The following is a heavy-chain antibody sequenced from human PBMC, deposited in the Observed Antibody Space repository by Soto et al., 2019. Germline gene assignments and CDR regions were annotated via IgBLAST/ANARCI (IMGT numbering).Heavy chain of an antibody. Sequence: QVQLQESGPGLVKPSQTLSLTCTVSGGSISSDNSYWSWIRQPPGKGLEWIGYIYYIGSTYYNPSLKSRVTMSVDTSKNQFSLKLTSVTAADTAVYYCARAMAQKTVIPIDFDYWGQGTLVTVSS. CDR1: GGSISSDNSY. CDR3: ARAMAQKTVIPIDFDY. J-gene: IGHJ4*02. D-gene: IGHD2-21*01. V-gene: IGHV4-30-4*01. CDR2: IYYIGST.